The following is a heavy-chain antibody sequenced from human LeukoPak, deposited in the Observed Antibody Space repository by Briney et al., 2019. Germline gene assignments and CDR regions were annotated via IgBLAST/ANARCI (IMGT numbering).Heavy chain of an antibody. CDR1: GGSISSYY. V-gene: IGHV4-59*01. CDR3: ARVGVVPAAMSSRYYYGMDV. Sequence: PSETLSLTCTVSGGSISSYYWSWIRQPPGKGLNWIGYIFYIGSTNYNPSLKSRVTISVDTSKNQFSLKLSSVTAADTAVYYCARVGVVPAAMSSRYYYGMDVWGQGTTVTVSS. CDR2: IFYIGST. D-gene: IGHD2-2*01. J-gene: IGHJ6*02.